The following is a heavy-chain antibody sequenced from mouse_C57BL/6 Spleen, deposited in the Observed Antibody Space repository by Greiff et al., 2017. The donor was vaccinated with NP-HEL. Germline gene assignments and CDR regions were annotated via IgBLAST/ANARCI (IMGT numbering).Heavy chain of an antibody. D-gene: IGHD2-4*01. CDR3: ARSPLYYDYDSWFAY. J-gene: IGHJ3*01. CDR2: INPNNGGT. Sequence: VQLQQSGPELVKPGASVKISCKASGYTFTDYYMNWVKQSHGKSLEWIGDINPNNGGTSYNQKFKGKATLTVDKSSSTAYMELRSLTSEDSAVYYCARSPLYYDYDSWFAYWGQGTLVTVSA. CDR1: GYTFTDYY. V-gene: IGHV1-26*01.